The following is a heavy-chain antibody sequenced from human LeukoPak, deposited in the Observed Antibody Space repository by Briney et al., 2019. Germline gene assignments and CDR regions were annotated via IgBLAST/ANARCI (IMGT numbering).Heavy chain of an antibody. CDR3: ARGLSYYDFWSGLNLNWFDP. J-gene: IGHJ5*02. V-gene: IGHV4-34*01. D-gene: IGHD3-3*01. CDR2: INHSGST. Sequence: SETLSLTCAVYGGSFSGYYWSWIRQPPGKGLEWIGEINHSGSTNYNPSLKSRVTISVDTSKNQLSLKLSSVTAADTAVYYCARGLSYYDFWSGLNLNWFDPWGQGTLVTVSS. CDR1: GGSFSGYY.